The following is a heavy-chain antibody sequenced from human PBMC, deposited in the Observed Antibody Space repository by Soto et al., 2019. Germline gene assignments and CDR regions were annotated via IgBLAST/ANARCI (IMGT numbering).Heavy chain of an antibody. CDR1: GFTFSGHT. V-gene: IGHV3-21*01. D-gene: IGHD3-10*01. CDR2: VSSSSSYI. CDR3: ARCMGFDGSGYAFFES. J-gene: IGHJ4*02. Sequence: EVQLVESGGGLVKPGGSLRLSCAASGFTFSGHTINWVRQAPGKGLEWVSSVSSSSSYIYYADSVKGRFTVSRDNAEKSLYLQMTSLRAEDTDIYDCARCMGFDGSGYAFFESWGQETLVTVSS.